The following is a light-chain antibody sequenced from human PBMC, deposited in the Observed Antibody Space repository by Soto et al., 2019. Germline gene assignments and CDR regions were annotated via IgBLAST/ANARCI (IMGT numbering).Light chain of an antibody. Sequence: DIQMTQSPSTLSASVGDRVTITCRASQSISIWLAWYQQKPGKAPKLLIYKASSLESGVPSRFSGSGSGTEFTLTISSLQHDDFATYYCQQYNSYSRTFGQGTKVDIK. J-gene: IGKJ1*01. CDR2: KAS. CDR3: QQYNSYSRT. V-gene: IGKV1-5*03. CDR1: QSISIW.